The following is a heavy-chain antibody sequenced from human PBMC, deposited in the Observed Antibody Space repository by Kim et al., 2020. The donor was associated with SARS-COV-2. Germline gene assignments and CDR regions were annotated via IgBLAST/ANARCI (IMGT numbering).Heavy chain of an antibody. Sequence: GGSLRLSCAASGFTFSSYAMSWVRQAPGKGLEWVSAISGSGGSTYYADSVKGRFTISRDNSKNTLYLQMNSLRAEDTAVYYCAKDLSGYDFPISGNYFDYWGQGTLVTVSS. J-gene: IGHJ4*02. CDR2: ISGSGGST. V-gene: IGHV3-23*01. D-gene: IGHD5-12*01. CDR1: GFTFSSYA. CDR3: AKDLSGYDFPISGNYFDY.